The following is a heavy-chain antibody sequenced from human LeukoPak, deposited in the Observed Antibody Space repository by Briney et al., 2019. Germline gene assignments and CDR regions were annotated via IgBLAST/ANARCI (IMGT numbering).Heavy chain of an antibody. CDR3: ARDPGEMGPAEYYMDV. D-gene: IGHD3-16*01. CDR2: MYHSGST. J-gene: IGHJ6*03. Sequence: PSETLSLTCTVSGGSISSSSYYWSWIRQPPGKGLEWIGYMYHSGSTTYNPSLKSRVTISLGTSKQQFSLKLTSVTAADTAVYYCARDPGEMGPAEYYMDVWGKGTTVTVSS. V-gene: IGHV4-61*01. CDR1: GGSISSSSYY.